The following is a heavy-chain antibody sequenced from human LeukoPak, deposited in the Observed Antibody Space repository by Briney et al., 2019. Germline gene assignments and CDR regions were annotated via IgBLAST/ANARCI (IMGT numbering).Heavy chain of an antibody. CDR2: IKEDGSET. J-gene: IGHJ4*02. D-gene: IGHD1-14*01. Sequence: PGGSLRLSCAASGFIFSTYWMSWVRQAPGKGLGWVANIKEDGSETYYVDSLRGRFTISRDNVKNSLYLQIDSLRVEDTAVYYCGRDSFETDIDYWGQGTLITVS. CDR3: GRDSFETDIDY. CDR1: GFIFSTYW. V-gene: IGHV3-7*01.